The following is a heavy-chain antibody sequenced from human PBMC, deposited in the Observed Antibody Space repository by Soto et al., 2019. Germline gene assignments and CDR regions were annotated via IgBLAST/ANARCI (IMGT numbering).Heavy chain of an antibody. V-gene: IGHV1-46*03. CDR3: ARDPETPDYGDKDDAFDI. D-gene: IGHD4-17*01. CDR1: GYTFTNYY. CDR2: INPSGGST. Sequence: ASVKVSCKASGYTFTNYYMNWVRQAPGQGLEWVGIINPSGGSTSYAQKFRGRVTTTRDTSTSTVYMELSSLRSEDTAVYYCARDPETPDYGDKDDAFDIWGQGTMVTVSS. J-gene: IGHJ3*02.